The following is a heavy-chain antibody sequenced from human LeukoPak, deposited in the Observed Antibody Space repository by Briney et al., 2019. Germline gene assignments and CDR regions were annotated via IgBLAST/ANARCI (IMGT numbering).Heavy chain of an antibody. CDR1: GGSISNHF. Sequence: PSETLSPTCTVSGGSISNHFCSWIRQPAGKGLEWIGRVSTSGSTYYNPSLKSRVTMSADTSKNQFSLKLTSMTAADTAVYYCARGDIVTGGGRNWFDPWGQGTLVTVSS. J-gene: IGHJ5*02. CDR3: ARGDIVTGGGRNWFDP. CDR2: VSTSGST. V-gene: IGHV4-4*07. D-gene: IGHD2-15*01.